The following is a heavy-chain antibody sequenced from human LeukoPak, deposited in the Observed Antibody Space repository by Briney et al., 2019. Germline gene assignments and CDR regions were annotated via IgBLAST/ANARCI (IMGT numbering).Heavy chain of an antibody. D-gene: IGHD5-12*01. J-gene: IGHJ6*02. CDR1: GFTVSDYY. CDR3: ARDLGYSGYDESPKVLTALGHPKSVYCGMDV. CDR2: ICSSGSTI. Sequence: GGSLRLSCAASGFTVSDYYMSWIRQAPGKGLEWVSYICSSGSTIYYADSVRGRFTISRDNAKNSLYLQMNSLRAEDTAVYYCARDLGYSGYDESPKVLTALGHPKSVYCGMDVWGQGTTVTVSS. V-gene: IGHV3-11*01.